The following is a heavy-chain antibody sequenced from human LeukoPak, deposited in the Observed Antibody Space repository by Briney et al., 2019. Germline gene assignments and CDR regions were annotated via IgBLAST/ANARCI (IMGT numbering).Heavy chain of an antibody. Sequence: SETLSLTCNVSGGSISSSSYYWGWIRQPPGKGLEWIGEIYHSGSTNYNPSLKGRVTISVDTSKNQFSLKLSSVTAADTAVYYCARQRGDSNYGVYFDYWGQGTLVTVSS. J-gene: IGHJ4*02. CDR3: ARQRGDSNYGVYFDY. D-gene: IGHD4-11*01. CDR2: IYHSGST. V-gene: IGHV4-39*01. CDR1: GGSISSSSYY.